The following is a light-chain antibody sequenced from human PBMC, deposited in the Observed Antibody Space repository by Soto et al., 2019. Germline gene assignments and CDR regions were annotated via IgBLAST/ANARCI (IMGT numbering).Light chain of an antibody. Sequence: QSALTHPRSVSWSPGHSVTISCTGTRSDIGGYNFVSWYQQHPGQAPKLIIYDVIKRPSGVPDRFSGSKSGNTASLTIYGLQAEDEADYYCCSYAGGYNHVFGTGTKVTVL. J-gene: IGLJ1*01. CDR1: RSDIGGYNF. V-gene: IGLV2-11*01. CDR2: DVI. CDR3: CSYAGGYNHV.